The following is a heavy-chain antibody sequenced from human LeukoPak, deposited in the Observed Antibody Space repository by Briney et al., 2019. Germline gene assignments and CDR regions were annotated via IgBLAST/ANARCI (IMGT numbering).Heavy chain of an antibody. CDR1: GFTFSSSW. Sequence: PGGSLRLSCAASGFTFSSSWMHWVRQAPGEGLVWVSRLNSDGRSTNYADFVKGRFIISRDNTKNTLYLQMNSLRIEDTAVYYCAKVLIANWFDPWGQGTLVTVSS. CDR3: AKVLIANWFDP. J-gene: IGHJ5*02. CDR2: LNSDGRST. V-gene: IGHV3-74*01. D-gene: IGHD2/OR15-2a*01.